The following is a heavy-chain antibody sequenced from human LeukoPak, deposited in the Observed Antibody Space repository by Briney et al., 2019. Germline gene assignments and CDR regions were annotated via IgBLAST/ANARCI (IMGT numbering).Heavy chain of an antibody. D-gene: IGHD1-26*01. CDR3: ARENLGSGFNYMDV. Sequence: SETLSLTCAVYGGSLSGYYWSWIRQPPGKGLEWIGEINHSGSTNYNPSLKSRVTISVDTSKNQFSLKLSSVTAADTAVYYCARENLGSGFNYMDVWGKGTTVTISS. V-gene: IGHV4-34*01. CDR2: INHSGST. CDR1: GGSLSGYY. J-gene: IGHJ6*03.